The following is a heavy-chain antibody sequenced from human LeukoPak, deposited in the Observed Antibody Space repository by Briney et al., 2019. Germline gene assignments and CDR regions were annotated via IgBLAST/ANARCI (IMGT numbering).Heavy chain of an antibody. D-gene: IGHD4-17*01. CDR1: GYTFTGYY. J-gene: IGHJ4*02. CDR3: ARDKTTDYGDEVGLDY. V-gene: IGHV1-2*04. CDR2: INPNSGGT. Sequence: EASVKVSCKASGYTFTGYYMHWVRQAPGQGLEWMGWINPNSGGTNYAQKFQGWVTMTRDTSISTAYMELSRLRSDDTAVYYCARDKTTDYGDEVGLDYWGQGTLVTVSS.